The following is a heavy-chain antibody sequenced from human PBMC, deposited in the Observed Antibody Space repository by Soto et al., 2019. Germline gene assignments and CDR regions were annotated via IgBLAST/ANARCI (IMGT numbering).Heavy chain of an antibody. CDR3: ASSLGVTSTHFDY. J-gene: IGHJ4*02. Sequence: ASVKFSCKASGYTFTSYDINWVRQATGQGLEWMGWMNPNSGNTGYAQKFQGRVTMTRNTSISTAYMELSSLRSEDTAVYYCASSLGVTSTHFDYWGQGTLVTVSS. CDR1: GYTFTSYD. D-gene: IGHD3-10*01. V-gene: IGHV1-8*01. CDR2: MNPNSGNT.